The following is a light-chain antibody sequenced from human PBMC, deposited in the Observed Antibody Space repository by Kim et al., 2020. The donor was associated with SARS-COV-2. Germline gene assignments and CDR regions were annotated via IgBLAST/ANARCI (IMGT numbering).Light chain of an antibody. CDR1: QSVSSSY. J-gene: IGKJ5*01. CDR2: GAF. CDR3: QQYGSSPIT. Sequence: ENVLTQSPGTLSLSPGERATLSCRASQSVSSSYLAWYQQKPGQAPRLLIYGAFNRATVIPDRFSGSGSGTDFTLTISRLEPEDFTVYYCQQYGSSPITFGQGTRLEIK. V-gene: IGKV3-20*01.